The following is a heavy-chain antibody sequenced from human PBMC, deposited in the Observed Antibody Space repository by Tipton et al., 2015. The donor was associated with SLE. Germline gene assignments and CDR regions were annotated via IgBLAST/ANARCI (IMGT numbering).Heavy chain of an antibody. J-gene: IGHJ1*01. CDR2: INHSGST. CDR1: GGSFSGYY. CDR3: ARGGGSSWYPASFQH. Sequence: TLSLTCAVYGGSFSGYYWSWIRQPPGKGLEWIGEINHSGSTNYNPSLKSRVTISVDTSKNQFSLKLSSVTAADTAVYYCARGGGSSWYPASFQHWGQGTRVSVSS. D-gene: IGHD6-13*01. V-gene: IGHV4-34*01.